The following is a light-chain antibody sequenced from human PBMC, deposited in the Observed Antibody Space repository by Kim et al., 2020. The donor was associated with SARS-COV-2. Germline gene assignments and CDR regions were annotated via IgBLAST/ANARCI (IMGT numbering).Light chain of an antibody. CDR2: EVT. Sequence: PGQSITISCTGTTSYVGSSSLVSWYQQYPGKAPKFIIYEVTKRPSGVSNRFSGSKSGNTASLTISGLQAEDGADYYCCSYAGGSILFGGGTQLTVL. CDR3: CSYAGGSIL. J-gene: IGLJ3*02. CDR1: TSYVGSSSL. V-gene: IGLV2-23*02.